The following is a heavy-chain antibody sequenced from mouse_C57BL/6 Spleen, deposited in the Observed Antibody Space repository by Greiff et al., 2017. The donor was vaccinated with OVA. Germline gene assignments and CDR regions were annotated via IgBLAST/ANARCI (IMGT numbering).Heavy chain of an antibody. Sequence: QVQLQQSGAELVRPGASVTLSCKASGYTFTDYEMHWVKQTPVHGLEWIGAIDPETGGTAYNQKFKGKAILTADKSSSTAYMELRSLTSEDSAVYYCTRGGLGSWYFDVWGTGTTVTVS. V-gene: IGHV1-15*01. CDR1: GYTFTDYE. J-gene: IGHJ1*03. CDR2: IDPETGGT. D-gene: IGHD3-3*01. CDR3: TRGGLGSWYFDV.